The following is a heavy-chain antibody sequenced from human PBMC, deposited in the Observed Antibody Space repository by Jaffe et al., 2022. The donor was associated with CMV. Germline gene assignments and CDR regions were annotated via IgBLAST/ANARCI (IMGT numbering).Heavy chain of an antibody. D-gene: IGHD3-9*01. J-gene: IGHJ6*02. CDR1: GYTFTSYG. V-gene: IGHV1-18*01. CDR2: ISAYNGNT. CDR3: ARDVALMYYDILTGYYTSRSYYYGMDV. Sequence: QVQLVQSGAEVKKPGASVKVSCKASGYTFTSYGISWVRQAPGQGLEWMGWISAYNGNTNYAQKLQGRVTMTTDTSTSTAYMELRSLRSDDTAVYYCARDVALMYYDILTGYYTSRSYYYGMDVWGQGTTVTVSS.